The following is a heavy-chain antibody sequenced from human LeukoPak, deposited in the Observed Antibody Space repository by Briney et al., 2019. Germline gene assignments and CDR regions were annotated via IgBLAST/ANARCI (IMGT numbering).Heavy chain of an antibody. D-gene: IGHD3-22*01. J-gene: IGHJ4*02. CDR1: GYTFTSYD. CDR3: ARGLGHYYYDSSGYYSEEDY. V-gene: IGHV1-8*01. Sequence: ASVKDSCKASGYTFTSYDINWVRQAAGQGLEWMGWMNPNSGNTGYAQKFQGRVTMTRNTSISTAYMELSSLRSEDTAVYYCARGLGHYYYDSSGYYSEEDYWGQGTLVTVSS. CDR2: MNPNSGNT.